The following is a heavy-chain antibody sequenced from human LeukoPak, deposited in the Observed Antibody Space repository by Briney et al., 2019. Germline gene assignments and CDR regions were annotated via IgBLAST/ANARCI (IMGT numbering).Heavy chain of an antibody. CDR2: INPNSGDT. V-gene: IGHV1-2*02. CDR3: VSGGSGSHPFRFDF. J-gene: IGHJ4*02. Sequence: ASVKVSCTASGYTFTGYYMHWVRQAPGQGLECMGWINPNSGDTNYAQNFQGRVTMTRDTSISTAYMELSSLRSDDTAVYYCVSGGSGSHPFRFDFWGQGTLVTVSS. CDR1: GYTFTGYY. D-gene: IGHD3-10*01.